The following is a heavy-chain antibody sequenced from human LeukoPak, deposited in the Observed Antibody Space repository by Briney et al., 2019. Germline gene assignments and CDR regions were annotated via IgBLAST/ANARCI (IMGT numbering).Heavy chain of an antibody. J-gene: IGHJ5*02. V-gene: IGHV3-43*02. CDR1: GFTFVDYA. Sequence: GGSLRLSCAASGFTFVDYAMHWVRQAPGRGLEWVSLISGDGGSTYYADSVKGRFTISRDNSKNSLYLQMNSLRTEDAALYYCARADRKTGSYYNHWGQGTLVTVSS. CDR3: ARADRKTGSYYNH. CDR2: ISGDGGST. D-gene: IGHD1-26*01.